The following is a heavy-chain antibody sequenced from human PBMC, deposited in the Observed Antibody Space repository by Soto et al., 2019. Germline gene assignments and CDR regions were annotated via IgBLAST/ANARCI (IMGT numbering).Heavy chain of an antibody. CDR1: GFTFSSYA. CDR3: AKELGMRPSGDLGDAFDI. J-gene: IGHJ3*02. CDR2: ISGSGGST. Sequence: GGSLRLSCAASGFTFSSYAMSWVRQAPGKGLEWVSAISGSGGSTYYADSVKDRFTISRDNSKNTLYLQMNSLRAEDTAVYYCAKELGMRPSGDLGDAFDIWGQGTMVTVSS. D-gene: IGHD2-21*02. V-gene: IGHV3-23*01.